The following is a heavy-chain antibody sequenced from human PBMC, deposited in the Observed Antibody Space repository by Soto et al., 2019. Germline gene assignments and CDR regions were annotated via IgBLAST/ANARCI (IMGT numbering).Heavy chain of an antibody. V-gene: IGHV3-66*01. CDR1: GLTVSSNY. D-gene: IGHD3-16*01. J-gene: IGHJ4*02. Sequence: GGSLRLSCAASGLTVSSNYMSWVRQAPGKGLEWVSVIYSGTTTHYADSVKGRFTISRDSSKNTLYLQMNSLRAEDTAVYYCARGYWVEGYVAGTYFDYWGQGT. CDR2: IYSGTTT. CDR3: ARGYWVEGYVAGTYFDY.